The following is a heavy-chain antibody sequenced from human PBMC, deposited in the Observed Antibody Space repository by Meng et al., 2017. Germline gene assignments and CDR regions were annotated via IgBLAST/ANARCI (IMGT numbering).Heavy chain of an antibody. V-gene: IGHV3-74*01. CDR1: GFTFRNYW. J-gene: IGHJ4*02. CDR3: ARASYYYDSSGYYYEYFDY. Sequence: GGSLRLSCAASGFTFRNYWMHWVRQAPGKGLVWVSRINSDGNLISYADSVKGRFTISRDNSKNTLYLQMNSLRAEDTAVYYCARASYYYDSSGYYYEYFDYWGQGTLVTVSS. CDR2: INSDGNLI. D-gene: IGHD3-22*01.